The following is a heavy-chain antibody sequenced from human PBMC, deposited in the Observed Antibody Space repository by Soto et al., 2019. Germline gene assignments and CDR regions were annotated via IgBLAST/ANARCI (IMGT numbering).Heavy chain of an antibody. Sequence: QVQLVQSGGEVKKPGASVKVSCKTSGYSFSTYGISWVRQAPGQGLEWMGWISVFNGNTNYARKVEDRVIISTATSTSTAYMELGSLTSADTAIYYCARGGSYGVDYWGQGTLVTVSS. CDR2: ISVFNGNT. CDR3: ARGGSYGVDY. D-gene: IGHD3-10*01. J-gene: IGHJ4*02. V-gene: IGHV1-18*01. CDR1: GYSFSTYG.